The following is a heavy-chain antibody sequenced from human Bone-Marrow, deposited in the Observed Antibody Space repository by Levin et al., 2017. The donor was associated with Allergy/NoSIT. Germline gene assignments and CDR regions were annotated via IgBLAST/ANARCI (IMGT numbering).Heavy chain of an antibody. D-gene: IGHD4-17*01. CDR2: IYTSGST. V-gene: IGHV4-61*02. J-gene: IGHJ5*02. CDR3: ARAQAYGRISGP. Sequence: SQTLSLTCTVSGGSISSGSYYWSWIRQPAGKGLEWIGRIYTSGSTNYNPSLKSRVTISVDTSKNQFSLKLSSVTAADTAVYYCARAQAYGRISGPWGQGTLVTVSS. CDR1: GGSISSGSYY.